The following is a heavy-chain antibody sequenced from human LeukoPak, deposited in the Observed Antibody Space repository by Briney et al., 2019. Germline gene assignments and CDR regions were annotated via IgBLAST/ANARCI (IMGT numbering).Heavy chain of an antibody. J-gene: IGHJ4*02. CDR2: IYSGGST. V-gene: IGHV3-53*01. CDR1: GFTFSSYA. D-gene: IGHD1-26*01. Sequence: LAGGSLRLSCAASGFTFSSYAMSWVRQAPGKGLEWVSVIYSGGSTYYADSVKGRFTISRDNSKNTLYLQMNSLRAEDTAVYYCARESTVGAASGWGQGTLVTVSS. CDR3: ARESTVGAASG.